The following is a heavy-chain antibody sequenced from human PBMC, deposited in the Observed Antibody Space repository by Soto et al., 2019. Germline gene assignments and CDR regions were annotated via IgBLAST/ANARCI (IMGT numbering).Heavy chain of an antibody. D-gene: IGHD6-13*01. CDR3: ARDGRYSSSWYEGNWFDP. CDR1: GYTFTSYG. J-gene: IGHJ5*02. CDR2: ISAYNGNT. Sequence: ASVKVSCKASGYTFTSYGISWVRQAPGQGLEWMGWISAYNGNTNYAQKLQGRVTMTTDTSTSTAYIELRSLRSDDTAVYYCARDGRYSSSWYEGNWFDPWGQGTLVTVSS. V-gene: IGHV1-18*01.